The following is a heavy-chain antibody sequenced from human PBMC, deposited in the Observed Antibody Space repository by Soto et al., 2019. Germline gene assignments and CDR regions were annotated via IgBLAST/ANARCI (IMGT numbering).Heavy chain of an antibody. CDR3: ASWLLREHAYDV. D-gene: IGHD1-26*01. Sequence: GGSLRLSCAASGPTVSGKKYIAWVRQAPGKGLEWVSGVYDVDGTYYADSVKGRFTISRDTSKTIVFLEMNDLRPDDTAVYYCASWLLREHAYDVWGLGTTVTVSS. V-gene: IGHV3-53*01. CDR2: VYDVDGT. J-gene: IGHJ3*01. CDR1: GPTVSGKKY.